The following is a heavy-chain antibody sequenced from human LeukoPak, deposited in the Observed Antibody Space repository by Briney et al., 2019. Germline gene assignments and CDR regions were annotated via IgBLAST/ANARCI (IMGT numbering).Heavy chain of an antibody. CDR2: FDPEDGET. CDR3: ATDRPPSEYSYGTLDY. CDR1: GYTLTELP. V-gene: IGHV1-24*01. Sequence: GASVKVSCKVSGYTLTELPMHWVRQAPGKGLEWMGGFDPEDGETIYAQKFQGRVTMTEDTSTDTAYMELSSLRSEDAAVYYCATDRPPSEYSYGTLDYWGQGTLVTVSS. D-gene: IGHD5-18*01. J-gene: IGHJ4*02.